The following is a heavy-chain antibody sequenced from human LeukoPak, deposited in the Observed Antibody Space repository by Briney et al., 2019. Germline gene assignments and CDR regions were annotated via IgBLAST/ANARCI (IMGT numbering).Heavy chain of an antibody. CDR1: GFTFSSYA. V-gene: IGHV3-23*01. CDR3: AKDRAVRGIAVTGTDFDY. J-gene: IGHJ4*02. Sequence: GRSLRLSCAASGFTFSSYAMSWVRQAPGMGLEWVSAISGSGGSTYYADSVKGRFTISRDNAKNTLYLQMNSLRVEDTAVYYCAKDRAVRGIAVTGTDFDYWGQGTLVTVSS. D-gene: IGHD6-19*01. CDR2: ISGSGGST.